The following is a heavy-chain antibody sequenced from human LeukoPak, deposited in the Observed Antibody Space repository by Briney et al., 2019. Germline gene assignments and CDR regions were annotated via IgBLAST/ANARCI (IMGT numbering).Heavy chain of an antibody. CDR1: GGTFSSYA. D-gene: IGHD6-19*01. V-gene: IGHV1-69*05. CDR3: ARYVAGLDS. Sequence: GASVKVSCKASGGTFSSYAISWVRQAPGQGLEWMGGIIPIFGTANYAQKFQGRVTITRDTSISTAYMELTSLRSEDTAIYYCARYVAGLDSWGQGTLVTVSS. J-gene: IGHJ4*02. CDR2: IIPIFGTA.